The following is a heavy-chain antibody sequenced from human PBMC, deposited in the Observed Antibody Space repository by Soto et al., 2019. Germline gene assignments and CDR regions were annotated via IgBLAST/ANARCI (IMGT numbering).Heavy chain of an antibody. V-gene: IGHV3-30*18. J-gene: IGHJ6*02. CDR3: AKGFGVVIKTYYYYGMDV. D-gene: IGHD3-3*01. CDR1: GFTFSSYG. CDR2: ISYDGSNK. Sequence: GGSLRLSCAASGFTFSSYGMHWVRQAPGKGLEWVAVISYDGSNKYYADSVKGRFTISRDNSKNMLYLQMNSLRAEDTAVYYCAKGFGVVIKTYYYYGMDVWGQGTTVTVSS.